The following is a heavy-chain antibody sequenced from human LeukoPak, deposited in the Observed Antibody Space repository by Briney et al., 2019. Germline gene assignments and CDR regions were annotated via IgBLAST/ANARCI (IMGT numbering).Heavy chain of an antibody. CDR1: GGSISSGGYY. CDR3: ARTRSDLGFDP. CDR2: IYYSGST. J-gene: IGHJ5*02. V-gene: IGHV4-31*03. Sequence: LQTLSLTCTVSGGSISSGGYYWSWIRQHPGKGLEWIGYIYYSGSTYYNPSLKSRVTISVDTSKNQFSLKLSSVTAADTAVYYCARTRSDLGFDPWGQGTLVTASS.